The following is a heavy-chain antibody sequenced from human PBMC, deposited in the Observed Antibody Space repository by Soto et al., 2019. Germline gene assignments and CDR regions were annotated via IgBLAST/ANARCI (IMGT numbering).Heavy chain of an antibody. CDR1: GFTFSSYG. D-gene: IGHD3-3*01. J-gene: IGHJ6*02. CDR2: IWYDGSNK. CDR3: ARGTNYYGMDV. Sequence: QVQLVESGGGVVQPGRSLRLSCAASGFTFSSYGMHWVRQAPGKGLEWVAVIWYDGSNKYYADSVKGRFTISRDNSKNTLYLQMNSLRAEDTAVYHCARGTNYYGMDVWGQGTTVTVSS. V-gene: IGHV3-33*01.